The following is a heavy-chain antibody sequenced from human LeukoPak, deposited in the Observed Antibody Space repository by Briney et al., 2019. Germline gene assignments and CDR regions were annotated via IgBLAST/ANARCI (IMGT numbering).Heavy chain of an antibody. Sequence: PGGSLRLSCAASGFTFSSYSMNWVRQAPGKGLEWVSSISSSSSYIYYADSVKGRFTISRDNSKNTLYLQMNSLRAEDTAVYYCARAPYYDFWSGYYGPDYWGQGTLVTVSS. CDR2: ISSSSSYI. CDR1: GFTFSSYS. V-gene: IGHV3-21*01. CDR3: ARAPYYDFWSGYYGPDY. D-gene: IGHD3-3*01. J-gene: IGHJ4*02.